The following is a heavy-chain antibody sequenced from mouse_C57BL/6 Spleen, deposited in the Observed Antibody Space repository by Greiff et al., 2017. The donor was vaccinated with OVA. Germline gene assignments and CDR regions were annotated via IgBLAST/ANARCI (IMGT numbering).Heavy chain of an antibody. CDR2: INYDGSST. D-gene: IGHD1-1*01. CDR1: GFTFSDYY. J-gene: IGHJ4*01. CDR3: ARYYGSDYYAMDY. V-gene: IGHV5-16*01. Sequence: EVKVVESEGGLVQPGSSMKLSCTASGFTFSDYYMAWVRQVPEKGLEWVANINYDGSSTYYLDSLKSRFIISRDNAKNILYLQMSSLKSEDTATYYCARYYGSDYYAMDYWGQGTSVTVSS.